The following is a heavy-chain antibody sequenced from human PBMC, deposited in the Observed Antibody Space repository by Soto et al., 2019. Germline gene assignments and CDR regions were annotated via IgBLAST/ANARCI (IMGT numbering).Heavy chain of an antibody. V-gene: IGHV4-34*01. CDR2: INHSGST. Sequence: SETLSLTCAVYGGSFSGYYWSWIRQPPGKGLEWIGEINHSGSTNYNPSLKSRVTISVDTSKNQFSLKLSSVTAADTAVYYCARWQQWQENWFDPWGQGTLVTISS. CDR3: ARWQQWQENWFDP. D-gene: IGHD6-19*01. CDR1: GGSFSGYY. J-gene: IGHJ5*02.